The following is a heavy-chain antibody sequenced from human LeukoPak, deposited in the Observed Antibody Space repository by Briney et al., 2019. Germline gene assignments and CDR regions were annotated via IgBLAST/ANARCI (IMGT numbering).Heavy chain of an antibody. Sequence: GSLRLSCAASGFTFTNAWMSWVRQAPGKGLEWIGEIYHSGSTNYNPSLKSRVIISIDKSKNQFSLKLSSVTAADTAVYYCARKTYYDILIDYWGQGTLVTVSS. CDR3: ARKTYYDILIDY. CDR1: GFTFTNAW. CDR2: IYHSGST. V-gene: IGHV4-4*02. J-gene: IGHJ4*02. D-gene: IGHD3-9*01.